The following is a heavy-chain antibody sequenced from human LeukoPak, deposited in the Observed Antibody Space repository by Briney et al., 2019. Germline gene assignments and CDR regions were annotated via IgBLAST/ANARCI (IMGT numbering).Heavy chain of an antibody. CDR1: GGSINSRPYY. CDR2: IHYSGST. CDR3: ARVPPGGSGYYYFYYYFDY. J-gene: IGHJ4*02. D-gene: IGHD3-22*01. V-gene: IGHV4-61*05. Sequence: PSETLSLTCSVSGGSINSRPYYWGWIRQPPGKGLEWIGYIHYSGSTNYNPSLKSRVTISVDTSKYQFSLKLSSVTAADTAVYYCARVPPGGSGYYYFYYYFDYWGQGTLVTVSS.